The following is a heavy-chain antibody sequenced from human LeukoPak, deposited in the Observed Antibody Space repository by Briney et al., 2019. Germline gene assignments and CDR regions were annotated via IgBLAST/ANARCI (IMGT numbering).Heavy chain of an antibody. V-gene: IGHV1-69*13. CDR3: ARVKGAALGGYYYYFYGMDV. Sequence: ASVKVSCKASGGTFSSYAISWVRQAPGQGLEWMGGIIPIFGTANYAQKFQGRVTITADESTSTAYMELGSLRSEDTAVYYCARVKGAALGGYYYYFYGMDVWGQGTTVTVSS. D-gene: IGHD1-26*01. CDR2: IIPIFGTA. J-gene: IGHJ6*02. CDR1: GGTFSSYA.